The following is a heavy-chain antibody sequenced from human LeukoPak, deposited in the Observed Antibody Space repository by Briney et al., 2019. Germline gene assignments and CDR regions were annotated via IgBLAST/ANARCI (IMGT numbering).Heavy chain of an antibody. CDR1: GFTFSSYS. Sequence: GGSLRLSCAASGFTFSSYSMSWVRQAPGKGLEWVSYISSSSSPIYYADSVKGRFTISRDNAKNLLHLRMNSLRDEDTAVYYCVREGGFDYWGQGTLVTVSS. CDR3: VREGGFDY. D-gene: IGHD3-16*01. J-gene: IGHJ4*02. CDR2: ISSSSSPI. V-gene: IGHV3-48*02.